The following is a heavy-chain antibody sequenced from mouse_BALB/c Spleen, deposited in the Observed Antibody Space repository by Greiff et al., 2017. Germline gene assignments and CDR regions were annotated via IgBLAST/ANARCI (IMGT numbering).Heavy chain of an antibody. D-gene: IGHD1-1*01. CDR1: GYTFTSYY. J-gene: IGHJ2*01. V-gene: IGHV1S81*02. CDR2: INPSNGGT. CDR3: ARKGIYGSSYVTCDY. Sequence: QVQLQQPGAELVKPGASVKLSCKASGYTFTSYYMYWVKQRPGQGLEWIGGINPSNGGTNFNEKFKSKATLTVDKSSSTAYMQLSSLTSEDSAIYYCARKGIYGSSYVTCDYWGQGTTLTVSS.